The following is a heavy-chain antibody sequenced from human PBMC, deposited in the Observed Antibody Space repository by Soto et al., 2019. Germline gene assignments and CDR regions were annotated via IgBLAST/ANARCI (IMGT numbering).Heavy chain of an antibody. CDR2: IGPTEAHAP. CDR1: GYPFGDYA. V-gene: IGHV3-23*01. CDR3: AKDAIPYNGRDNAFDL. D-gene: IGHD2-2*02. Sequence: GSLRLSCVASGYPFGDYAMRWVRQAPGKGLEWVSAIGPTEAHAPAYAASVKGRFTISRDNSRNILYLQMTNLRAEDTGVYYCAKDAIPYNGRDNAFDLWGQGTMVTVSS. J-gene: IGHJ3*01.